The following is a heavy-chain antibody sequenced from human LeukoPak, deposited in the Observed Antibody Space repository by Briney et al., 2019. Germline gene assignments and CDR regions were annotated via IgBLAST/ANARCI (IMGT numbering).Heavy chain of an antibody. D-gene: IGHD2-2*01. CDR1: GYTFTGYY. J-gene: IGHJ5*02. CDR2: VNPNSGGT. CDR3: ARDHCSSTSCYLYVDP. Sequence: ASVKVSCKTSGYTFTGYYMHWVRQAPGQGLEWMGWVNPNSGGTKYAQKFQGRVTMTRDTSTSTVYMELSSLRSEDTAVYYCARDHCSSTSCYLYVDPWGQGTLVTVSS. V-gene: IGHV1-2*02.